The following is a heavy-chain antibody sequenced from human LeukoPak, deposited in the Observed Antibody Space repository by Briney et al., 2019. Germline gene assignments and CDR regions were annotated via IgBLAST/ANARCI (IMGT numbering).Heavy chain of an antibody. CDR2: ISDSAGST. CDR3: AKQSAGVTTCYFDY. Sequence: GGSLRLSCAASGFTFSAYAMSWVRQAPGKGLEWVSSISDSAGSTYYAASVTGRFTISRDSSRTTLYLQVNSLRAEDTAVYYCAKQSAGVTTCYFDYWGQGTLVTVSS. V-gene: IGHV3-23*01. J-gene: IGHJ4*02. D-gene: IGHD1-26*01. CDR1: GFTFSAYA.